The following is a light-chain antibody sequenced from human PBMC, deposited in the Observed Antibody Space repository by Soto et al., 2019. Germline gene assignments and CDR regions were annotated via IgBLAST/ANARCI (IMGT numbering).Light chain of an antibody. CDR1: QTISTW. Sequence: DIQMTQSPSTLSASVGDRVTITCRASQTISTWLAWYQQIPGKAPKLLIYKASSSESGVPSRFSGSGSGTEFTLTISSLQPDDFATYYCQQYNTYHITFGQGTRLEIK. J-gene: IGKJ5*01. CDR3: QQYNTYHIT. V-gene: IGKV1-5*03. CDR2: KAS.